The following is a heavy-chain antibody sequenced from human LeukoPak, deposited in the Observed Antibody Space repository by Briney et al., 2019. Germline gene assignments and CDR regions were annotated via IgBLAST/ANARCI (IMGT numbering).Heavy chain of an antibody. D-gene: IGHD6-13*01. CDR2: ISAYNGNT. CDR1: GYTFTSYG. V-gene: IGHV1-18*01. Sequence: EASVKVSCKASGYTFTSYGISWVRQAPGQGLEWMGWISAYNGNTNYAQKLQGRVTMTTDTSTSTAYMELRSLRSDDTAVYYCASAAAGTEDDAFDIWGQGTMVTVSS. J-gene: IGHJ3*02. CDR3: ASAAAGTEDDAFDI.